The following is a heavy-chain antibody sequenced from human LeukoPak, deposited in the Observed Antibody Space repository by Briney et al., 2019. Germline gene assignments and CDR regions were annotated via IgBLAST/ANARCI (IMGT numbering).Heavy chain of an antibody. CDR1: GFTFSSYW. Sequence: GSLRLSCAASGFTFSSYWMSWVRQDPGKGLEWVANIKQDGSEKYYVDSVKGRFTISRDNAKNSLYLQMNSLRAEDTAVYYCARLRKGYCTNGVCYYTFFDYWGQGTLVTVSS. D-gene: IGHD2-8*01. CDR2: IKQDGSEK. CDR3: ARLRKGYCTNGVCYYTFFDY. V-gene: IGHV3-7*01. J-gene: IGHJ4*02.